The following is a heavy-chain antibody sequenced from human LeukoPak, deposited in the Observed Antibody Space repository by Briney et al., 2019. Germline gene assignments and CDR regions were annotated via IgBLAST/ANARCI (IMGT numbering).Heavy chain of an antibody. CDR3: ARLRLRYTRNGDSTSYEVFDI. Sequence: PGGSLKLSCAASGFTFSSYAMHWVRQAPGKGLEWVAVISYDGSNKYYADSVKGRFTISRGNSKDTLYLQMNSLRAEDTAVYYCARLRLRYTRNGDSTSYEVFDIWGQGTVVTVSS. CDR2: ISYDGSNK. D-gene: IGHD2-21*01. J-gene: IGHJ3*02. CDR1: GFTFSSYA. V-gene: IGHV3-30-3*01.